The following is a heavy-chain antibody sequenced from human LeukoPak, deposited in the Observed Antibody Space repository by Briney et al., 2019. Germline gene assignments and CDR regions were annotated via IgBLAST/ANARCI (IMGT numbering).Heavy chain of an antibody. J-gene: IGHJ4*02. CDR3: ASIRHDFWSGYYIDY. CDR1: GGSISSYY. Sequence: PSETLSLTCTVSGGSISSYYWSWIRQPPGKGLEWIGYIYYSGSTNYNPPLKSRVTISVDTSKNQFSPKLSSVTAADTAVYYCASIRHDFWSGYYIDYWGQGTLVTVSS. V-gene: IGHV4-59*01. CDR2: IYYSGST. D-gene: IGHD3-3*01.